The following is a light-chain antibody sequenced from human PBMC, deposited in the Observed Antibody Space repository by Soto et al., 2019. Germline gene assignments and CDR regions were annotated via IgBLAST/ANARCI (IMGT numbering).Light chain of an antibody. CDR2: DAS. Sequence: EIVLTQSPGTLSLSPGERATLSCRASQSVSDMYLAWYQQKPGQAPRLLIDASNRATGIPYRFSGSGSGTDFTLTISRLEPEDFGVYYCQHYGTSALFGPGTKVEIK. V-gene: IGKV3-20*01. CDR1: QSVSDMY. CDR3: QHYGTSAL. J-gene: IGKJ3*01.